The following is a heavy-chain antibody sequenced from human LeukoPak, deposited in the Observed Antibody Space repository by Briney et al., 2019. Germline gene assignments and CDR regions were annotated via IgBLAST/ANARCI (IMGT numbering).Heavy chain of an antibody. Sequence: SETLSLTCAVSGYSISSGYYWSWIRQPAGKGLEWIGRIYTSGSTNYNPSLKSRVTMSVDTSKNQFSLKLSSVTAADTAVYYCARDYYYDSSGYYYYYYYMDVWGKGTTVTVSS. CDR1: GYSISSGYY. CDR2: IYTSGST. V-gene: IGHV4-4*07. CDR3: ARDYYYDSSGYYYYYYYMDV. J-gene: IGHJ6*03. D-gene: IGHD3-22*01.